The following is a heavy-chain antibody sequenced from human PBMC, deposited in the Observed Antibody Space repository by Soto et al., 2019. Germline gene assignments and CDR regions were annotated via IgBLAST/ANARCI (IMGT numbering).Heavy chain of an antibody. CDR3: ARSSDFWSGFYGMDV. V-gene: IGHV1-8*01. J-gene: IGHJ6*02. CDR2: MNPNSGNT. Sequence: ASVKVSCKASGCTFTSYDINWVRQATGQGLEWMGWMNPNSGNTGYAQKFQGRVTMTRNTSISTAYMELSSLRSEDTAVYYCARSSDFWSGFYGMDVWAQGTTVTGSS. D-gene: IGHD3-3*01. CDR1: GCTFTSYD.